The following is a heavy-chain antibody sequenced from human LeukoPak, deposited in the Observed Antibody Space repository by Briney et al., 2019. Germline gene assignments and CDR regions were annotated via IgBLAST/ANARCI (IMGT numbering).Heavy chain of an antibody. D-gene: IGHD6-13*01. Sequence: AETLSLTCAVYGGSFSGYWWTWVRQPPGKGLEWIGEVNHGGSANYSPSLKSRVITSKNHFSLNLSSVTAADTAVYYCARGVYIAAAQYAYWGQGTLVTVSS. CDR2: VNHGGSA. V-gene: IGHV4-34*01. J-gene: IGHJ4*02. CDR3: ARGVYIAAAQYAY. CDR1: GGSFSGYW.